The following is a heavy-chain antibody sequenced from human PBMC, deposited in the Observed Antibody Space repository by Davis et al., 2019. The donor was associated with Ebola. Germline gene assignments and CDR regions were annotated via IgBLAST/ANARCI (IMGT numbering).Heavy chain of an antibody. D-gene: IGHD1-26*01. J-gene: IGHJ4*02. Sequence: GESLKISCAASGFTFSSYSMNWVRQAPGKGLEWVSAISGSGGSTYYSDSVKGRFTISRDNSKNTLYLQMNTLRAEDTAVYYCAKDWELGSFDYWGQGTLVTVSS. CDR1: GFTFSSYS. CDR3: AKDWELGSFDY. V-gene: IGHV3-23*01. CDR2: ISGSGGST.